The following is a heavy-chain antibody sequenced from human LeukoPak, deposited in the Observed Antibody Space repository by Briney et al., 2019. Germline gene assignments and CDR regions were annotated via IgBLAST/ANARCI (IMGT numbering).Heavy chain of an antibody. D-gene: IGHD2-15*01. CDR2: VFHTGDS. CDR3: ARHPFATPFDR. V-gene: IGHV4-59*08. J-gene: IGHJ5*02. CDR1: GDSVSFSY. Sequence: PSETLSLTCAVSGDSVSFSYWSWIRQPPGKGLEWIGYVFHTGDSNCSPSLKRRVTMSLDTSKNQLSLRLTSVTAADTAVYYCARHPFATPFDRWGRGTLVTVSS.